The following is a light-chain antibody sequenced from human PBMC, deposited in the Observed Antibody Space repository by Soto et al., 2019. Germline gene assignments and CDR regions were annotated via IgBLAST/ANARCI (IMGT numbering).Light chain of an antibody. CDR3: QQYGSSPPT. CDR2: GAS. CDR1: QSVSIL. J-gene: IGKJ5*01. V-gene: IGKV3-20*01. Sequence: EIVMTQSPATLSVSPGERDNICCRASQSVSILLAWYQQKPGQAPRLLIYGASSRATGIPDRFSGSGSGTDFTLTISRLEPEDFAVYYCQQYGSSPPTFGQGTRLEIK.